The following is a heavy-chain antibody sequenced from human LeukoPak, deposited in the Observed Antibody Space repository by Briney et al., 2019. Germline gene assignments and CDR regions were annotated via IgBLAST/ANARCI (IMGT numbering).Heavy chain of an antibody. V-gene: IGHV3-7*01. Sequence: GGSLRLSCAASGFTFSRLWMTWVRQAPGKGLEWVANIKTDASEKYYADSVKGRFTISRDNAKMSLYLQMNSLRVEDTAVYYCATYSTRNAREFQSWGQGTLVTVSS. D-gene: IGHD4-11*01. CDR2: IKTDASEK. J-gene: IGHJ1*01. CDR3: ATYSTRNAREFQS. CDR1: GFTFSRLW.